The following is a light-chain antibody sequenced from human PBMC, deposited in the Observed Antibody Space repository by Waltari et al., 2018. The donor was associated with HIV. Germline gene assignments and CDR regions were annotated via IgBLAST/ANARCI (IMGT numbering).Light chain of an antibody. CDR1: SSNVGSNN. CDR3: AARDDSLHGGV. CDR2: FNN. J-gene: IGLJ3*02. V-gene: IGLV1-44*01. Sequence: QSVLTQPPSASGTPGQRVTISCSGGSSNVGSNNVHWYQQLPGEAPKLLIYFNNHPPSGVPDRFSGSKSGTSASLAISGLQAEDEADYYCAARDDSLHGGVFGGGTKVTVL.